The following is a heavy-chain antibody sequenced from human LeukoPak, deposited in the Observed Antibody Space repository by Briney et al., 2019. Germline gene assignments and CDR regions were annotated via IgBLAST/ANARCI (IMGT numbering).Heavy chain of an antibody. CDR2: IYSGGST. D-gene: IGHD3-22*01. Sequence: PGGSLRLSCAASGFTVRSNYMSWVRQAPGKGPEWVSVIYSGGSTYYADSVKGRFTISRDNSKNTLYLQMNSLRAEDTAVYYCARDLWYDSSGYIDYWGQGSLVTVSS. J-gene: IGHJ4*02. CDR1: GFTVRSNY. V-gene: IGHV3-66*01. CDR3: ARDLWYDSSGYIDY.